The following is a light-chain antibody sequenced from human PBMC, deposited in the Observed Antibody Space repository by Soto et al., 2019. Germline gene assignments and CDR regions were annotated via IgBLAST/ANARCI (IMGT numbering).Light chain of an antibody. V-gene: IGKV1-5*03. Sequence: DIQMTQSPSTMSASVGDRVTITCRASQSISSWLAWYQQKPWKAPKLLIYKASSLESGVPSRFSGSGSGTEFTLTTSSLLPDDFATYYCQPYNSYGTFGQRTKVEIK. J-gene: IGKJ1*01. CDR1: QSISSW. CDR3: QPYNSYGT. CDR2: KAS.